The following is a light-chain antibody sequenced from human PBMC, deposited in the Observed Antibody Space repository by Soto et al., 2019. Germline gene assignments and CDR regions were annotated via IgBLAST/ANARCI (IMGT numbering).Light chain of an antibody. Sequence: DIQMTQSPSSLSASVGDRVTITCRASQSIAGYLSWYQQSPGKAPKLLIYDASSLQSGVPSRFSGSGSGTDFTLTISSLPPDDVANYYCQHYYGYSPTFGGGTKVDIK. V-gene: IGKV1-5*01. J-gene: IGKJ4*01. CDR3: QHYYGYSPT. CDR2: DAS. CDR1: QSIAGY.